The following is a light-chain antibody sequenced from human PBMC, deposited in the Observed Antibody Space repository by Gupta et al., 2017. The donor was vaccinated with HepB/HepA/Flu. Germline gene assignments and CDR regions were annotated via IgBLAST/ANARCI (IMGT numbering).Light chain of an antibody. CDR1: QSISNNY. CDR2: DAS. Sequence: DIVLAQSPLTLSLSPGERATLSCGASQSISNNYLAWYQHRTGLAPRLLIYDASSRANGIPDRFSGSGSGTEFTLTIDRLEPEDFAVYYCQHESRFPVTFGRGTKVEIK. J-gene: IGKJ4*01. CDR3: QHESRFPVT. V-gene: IGKV3D-20*01.